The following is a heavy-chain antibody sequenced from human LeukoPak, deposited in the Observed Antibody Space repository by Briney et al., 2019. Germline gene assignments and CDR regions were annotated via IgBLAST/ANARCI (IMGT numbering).Heavy chain of an antibody. J-gene: IGHJ4*02. Sequence: GGSLRLSCAASGFTFSSYGMHWVRQAPGKGLEWVAVISYDGSDEEYADSVEGRFTISRDNSKNTLYLQMNSLRVEDTAVYYCAKELTTVTHFDYWGQGTLVTVSS. D-gene: IGHD4-17*01. CDR3: AKELTTVTHFDY. CDR1: GFTFSSYG. CDR2: ISYDGSDE. V-gene: IGHV3-30*18.